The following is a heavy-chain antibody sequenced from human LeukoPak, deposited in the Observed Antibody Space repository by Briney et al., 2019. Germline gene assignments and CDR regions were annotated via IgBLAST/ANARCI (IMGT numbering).Heavy chain of an antibody. Sequence: GGSLRLSCAASGFTFSGSAMHWVRQASGKGLEWVGRIKSKTDGGTTDYAAPVKGRFTISRDDSKNTLYLQMNSLKTEDTAVYYCTTGYHYYYYYMDVWGKGTTVTVSS. D-gene: IGHD1-26*01. V-gene: IGHV3-15*01. J-gene: IGHJ6*03. CDR2: IKSKTDGGTT. CDR1: GFTFSGSA. CDR3: TTGYHYYYYYMDV.